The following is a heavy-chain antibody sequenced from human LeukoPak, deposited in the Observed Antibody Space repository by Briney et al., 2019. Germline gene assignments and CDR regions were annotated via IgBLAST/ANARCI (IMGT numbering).Heavy chain of an antibody. D-gene: IGHD6-13*01. J-gene: IGHJ6*03. CDR2: ISSSSSYI. CDR3: AREKLYSSSWHYMDV. Sequence: GGSLRLSCAASGFTFSCYSMNWVRQAPGKGLEWVSSISSSSSYIYYADSVKGRFTISRDNAKNSLYLQMNSLRAQDTAVYYCAREKLYSSSWHYMDVWGKGTTVTVSS. CDR1: GFTFSCYS. V-gene: IGHV3-21*01.